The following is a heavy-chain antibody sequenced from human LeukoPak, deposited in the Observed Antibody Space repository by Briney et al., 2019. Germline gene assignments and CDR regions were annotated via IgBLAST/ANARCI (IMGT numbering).Heavy chain of an antibody. D-gene: IGHD3-16*02. CDR2: INHSGST. CDR1: GGSFSGYY. CDR3: ARTGTYYDYVWGSYRPYYFDY. V-gene: IGHV4-34*01. Sequence: SETLSLTCAVYGGSFSGYYWSWIRQPPAKGLEWIGEINHSGSTNYNPSLKSRVTISVDTSKNQFSLKLSSVTAADTAVYYCARTGTYYDYVWGSYRPYYFDYWGQGTLVTVSS. J-gene: IGHJ4*02.